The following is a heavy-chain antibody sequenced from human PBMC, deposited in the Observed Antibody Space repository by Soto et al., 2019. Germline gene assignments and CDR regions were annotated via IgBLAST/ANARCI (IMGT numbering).Heavy chain of an antibody. CDR2: IGNNGGYT. Sequence: LRLSCSASGFTFSSCTMHWVRQTPGKGLEHVSGIGNNGGYTYYADSVKDRFVISRDNSKNTMYLQMSSLRSEDTAVYYCAWNTRDYSNYFDYWGQGTLVTVSS. D-gene: IGHD4-4*01. V-gene: IGHV3-64D*06. J-gene: IGHJ4*02. CDR1: GFTFSSCT. CDR3: AWNTRDYSNYFDY.